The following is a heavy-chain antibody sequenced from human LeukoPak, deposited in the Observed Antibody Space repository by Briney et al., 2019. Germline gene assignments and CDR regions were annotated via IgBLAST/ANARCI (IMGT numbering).Heavy chain of an antibody. D-gene: IGHD3-3*01. CDR3: ANQLEWLLYMDV. Sequence: GGSLRLSCAASGLTFSSYGIHWVRQAPGKGLKWVAFIQDDGSNKYYADSVKGRFTISRDNSKNTLYLQMNSLRAEDTAVYYCANQLEWLLYMDVCGKGTTVTVS. J-gene: IGHJ6*03. CDR1: GLTFSSYG. CDR2: IQDDGSNK. V-gene: IGHV3-30*02.